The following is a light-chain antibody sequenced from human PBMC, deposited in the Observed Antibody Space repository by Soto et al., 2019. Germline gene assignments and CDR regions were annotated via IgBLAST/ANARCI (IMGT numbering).Light chain of an antibody. CDR3: SSYAGSNNKVL. V-gene: IGLV2-8*01. CDR1: SSDVGGYNY. CDR2: EVS. J-gene: IGLJ2*01. Sequence: QSALTQPPSASGSPGQSVTISCTGTSSDVGGYNYVSWYQQHPGKAPKLMIFEVSKRPSGVPDRFSGSKSVNTASLTVSGLQAEDEADYYCSSYAGSNNKVLFGGGTKLTVL.